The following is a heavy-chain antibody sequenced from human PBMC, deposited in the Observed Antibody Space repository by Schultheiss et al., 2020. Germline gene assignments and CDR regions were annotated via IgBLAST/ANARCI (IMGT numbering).Heavy chain of an antibody. CDR1: GGSISSGGYY. V-gene: IGHV4-31*03. Sequence: QTLSLTCTVSGGSISSGGYYWSWIRQHPGKGLEWIGYIYYSGSTYYNPSLKSRVTISVDTSKNQFSLKLSSVTAADTAVYYCASATIWFGNYYYGMDVWGQGTTVTVSS. CDR2: IYYSGST. D-gene: IGHD3-16*01. CDR3: ASATIWFGNYYYGMDV. J-gene: IGHJ6*02.